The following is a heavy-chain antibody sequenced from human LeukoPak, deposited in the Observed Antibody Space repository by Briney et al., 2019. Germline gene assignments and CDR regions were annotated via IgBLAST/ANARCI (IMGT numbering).Heavy chain of an antibody. V-gene: IGHV7-4-1*02. CDR2: INTNTGNP. CDR1: GYTFTGYY. D-gene: IGHD6-13*01. CDR3: ATYSSQILDY. J-gene: IGHJ4*02. Sequence: ASVKVSCNASGYTFTGYYMHWVRQAPGQGLEWMGWINTNTGNPTYAQGFTGRFVFSLDTSVSTAYLQISSLKAEDTAVYYCATYSSQILDYWGQGTLVTVSS.